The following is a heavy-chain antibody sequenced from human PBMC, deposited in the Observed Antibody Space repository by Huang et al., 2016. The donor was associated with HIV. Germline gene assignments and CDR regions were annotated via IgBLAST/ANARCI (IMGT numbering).Heavy chain of an antibody. CDR1: GGSISSHY. J-gene: IGHJ4*01. D-gene: IGHD2-15*01. V-gene: IGHV4-59*11. CDR3: ARDRRHCSGGSCYYSDY. CDR2: IYYSGVS. Sequence: QVQLQESGPGLVKPSETLSLTCSVSGGSISSHYWSWIRQPPGKGLEWIGSIYYSGVSNYSLSLKSRVFISVDTSRNQFALKLSSVTAADTAVYYCARDRRHCSGGSCYYSDYWGHGTLVTVSS.